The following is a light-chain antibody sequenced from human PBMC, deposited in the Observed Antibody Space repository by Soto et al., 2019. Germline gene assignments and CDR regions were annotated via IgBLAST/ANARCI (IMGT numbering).Light chain of an antibody. CDR1: QSISNW. CDR2: KAS. Sequence: DIQMTQSPSTLSASVGDRVTITCRASQSISNWLAWYQQRPGKAPKLLIYKASSLESGVPSRFSGSGSGTEFALTISILQPDDLATYYCQQFYDYCTFGQGTKVEIK. CDR3: QQFYDYCT. V-gene: IGKV1-5*03. J-gene: IGKJ1*01.